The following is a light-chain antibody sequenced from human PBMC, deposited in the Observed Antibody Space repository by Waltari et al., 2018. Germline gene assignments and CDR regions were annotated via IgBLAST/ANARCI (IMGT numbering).Light chain of an antibody. V-gene: IGLV2-14*03. J-gene: IGLJ1*01. Sequence: QSALTQPASVSGSPGQSITISCSGTSSDIGGFEYVAWYQQHPAKIPILVIYDVNSRPSGVSNRLSGSKAGNTASLTISGLQAEDEADYYCSSYSSRDTLVFGGGTKVSVL. CDR1: SSDIGGFEY. CDR2: DVN. CDR3: SSYSSRDTLV.